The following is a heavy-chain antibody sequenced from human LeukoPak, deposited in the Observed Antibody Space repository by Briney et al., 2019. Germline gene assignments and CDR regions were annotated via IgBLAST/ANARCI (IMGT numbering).Heavy chain of an antibody. J-gene: IGHJ4*02. Sequence: PSETLSLTCTVSGYSISSGYYWGWIRQPPGKGLEWIGSIYHSGSTYYNPSLKSRVTISVDTSKNQLSLRLSSVTAADTAVYYCARGQKYTSGYTVTELGSRYFDYWGQGALVTVSS. CDR3: ARGQKYTSGYTVTELGSRYFDY. CDR2: IYHSGST. V-gene: IGHV4-38-2*02. D-gene: IGHD5-18*01. CDR1: GYSISSGYY.